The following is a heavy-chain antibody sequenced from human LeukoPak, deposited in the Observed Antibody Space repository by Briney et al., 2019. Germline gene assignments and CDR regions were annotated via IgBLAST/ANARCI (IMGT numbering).Heavy chain of an antibody. CDR1: GFTFSDYD. CDR2: IRHTSTPR. V-gene: IGHV3-48*01. J-gene: IGHJ4*02. D-gene: IGHD6-13*01. Sequence: PGGSLRLSCEVSGFTFSDYDMNWVRQAPGKGLEWVSFIRHTSTPRYYADSVKGRFIISRDNARNPLYLQMNSLRVEDTAIYYCVRDRPVAAADYWGQGTLVTVSS. CDR3: VRDRPVAAADY.